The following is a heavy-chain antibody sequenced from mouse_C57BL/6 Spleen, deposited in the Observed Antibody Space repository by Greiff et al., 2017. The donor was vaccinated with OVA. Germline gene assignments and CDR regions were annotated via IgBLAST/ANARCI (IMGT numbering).Heavy chain of an antibody. CDR2: INPNYGTT. CDR1: GYSFTDYN. J-gene: IGHJ1*03. CDR3: ARNSYYGSSYYWYFDV. D-gene: IGHD1-1*01. V-gene: IGHV1-39*01. Sequence: EVKLMESRPELVKPGASVKISCKASGYSFTDYNMNWVKQSNGKSLEWIGVINPNYGTTSYNQKFKGKATLTVDQSSSTAYMQLNSLTSEDSAVYYCARNSYYGSSYYWYFDVWGTGTTVTVSS.